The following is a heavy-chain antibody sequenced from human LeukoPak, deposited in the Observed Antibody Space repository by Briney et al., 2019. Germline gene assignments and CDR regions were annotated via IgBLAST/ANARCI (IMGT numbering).Heavy chain of an antibody. J-gene: IGHJ3*02. CDR3: ARSRFLLNCGGDCYSLEAFDI. D-gene: IGHD2-21*02. CDR2: IIPIFGTA. CDR1: GGTFSSYA. V-gene: IGHV1-69*01. Sequence: SVKVSCKASGGTFSSYAISWVRQAPGQGLEWMGGIIPIFGTANYAQKFQGRVTITADESTSTAYMELSSLRSEDTAVYYCARSRFLLNCGGDCYSLEAFDIWGQGTMVTVSS.